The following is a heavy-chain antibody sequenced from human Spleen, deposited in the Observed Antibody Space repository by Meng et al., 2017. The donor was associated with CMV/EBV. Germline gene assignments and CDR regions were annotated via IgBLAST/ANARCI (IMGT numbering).Heavy chain of an antibody. D-gene: IGHD2-2*02. CDR3: IGYCSSTSCYKYYYGMDV. J-gene: IGHJ6*02. CDR2: IYYSGST. CDR1: GGSISSSSYY. V-gene: IGHV4-39*01. Sequence: SETLSLTCTVSGGSISSSSYYWGWIRQPPGKGLEWIGSIYYSGSTYYNPSLKSRVTISVDTSKNQFSLKLSSVTAADTAVYYGIGYCSSTSCYKYYYGMDVWGQGTTVTVSS.